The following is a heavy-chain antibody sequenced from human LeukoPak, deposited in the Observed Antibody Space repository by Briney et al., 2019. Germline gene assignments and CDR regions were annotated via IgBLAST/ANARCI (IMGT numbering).Heavy chain of an antibody. V-gene: IGHV3-23*01. Sequence: GGSLRLSCAVSGFNFWNTGMSWVRQAPGKGLEWVSAIGGGGSDTRYTDSVMGRFTLSRDISRNILYLQMNSLRAEDTAIYFCAKDVFHWAFDIWVQGTMVTVSA. CDR3: AKDVFHWAFDI. D-gene: IGHD1-1*01. J-gene: IGHJ3*02. CDR1: GFNFWNTG. CDR2: IGGGGSDT.